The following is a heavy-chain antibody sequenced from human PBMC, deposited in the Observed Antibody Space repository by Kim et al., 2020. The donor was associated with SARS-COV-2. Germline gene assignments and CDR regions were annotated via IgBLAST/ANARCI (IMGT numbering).Heavy chain of an antibody. D-gene: IGHD3-10*01. CDR1: GGTFSSYA. Sequence: SVKVSCKASGGTFSSYAISWVRQAPGQGLEWMGGIIPIFGTANYAQKFQGRVTITADESTSTAYMELSSLRSEDTAVYYCARSSSRITMVRGVIYHPPTSELYYYYGMDVWGQGTTVTVSS. CDR2: IIPIFGTA. J-gene: IGHJ6*02. CDR3: ARSSSRITMVRGVIYHPPTSELYYYYGMDV. V-gene: IGHV1-69*13.